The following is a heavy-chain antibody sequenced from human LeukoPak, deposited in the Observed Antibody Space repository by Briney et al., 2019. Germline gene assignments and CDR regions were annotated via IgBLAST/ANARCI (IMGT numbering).Heavy chain of an antibody. V-gene: IGHV3-30*04. D-gene: IGHD4-17*01. CDR1: GFTFSSYA. J-gene: IGHJ4*02. CDR3: AGDDSDTVAIDY. CDR2: ISYDGSNK. Sequence: PGRSLRLSCAASGFTFSSYAMHWVRQAPGKGLEWVAVISYDGSNKYYADSVKGRFTISRDNSKNTLYLQMNSLRAEDTAVYYCAGDDSDTVAIDYWGQGTLVTVSS.